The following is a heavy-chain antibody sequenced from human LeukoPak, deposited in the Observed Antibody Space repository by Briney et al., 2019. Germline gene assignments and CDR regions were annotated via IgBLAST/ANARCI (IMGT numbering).Heavy chain of an antibody. CDR1: GFTFSSYG. J-gene: IGHJ6*03. CDR3: ARSGFGTSSRNFGSLYYYYYYMDV. V-gene: IGHV3-30*03. CDR2: ISYDGSNK. D-gene: IGHD6-13*01. Sequence: GGSLRLSCAASGFTFSSYGMHWVRQAPGKGLEWVAFISYDGSNKYYADSVKGRFTISRDNSKNTLYLQMNNLRADDTAVYFCARSGFGTSSRNFGSLYYYYYYMDVWGSGTTVTVSS.